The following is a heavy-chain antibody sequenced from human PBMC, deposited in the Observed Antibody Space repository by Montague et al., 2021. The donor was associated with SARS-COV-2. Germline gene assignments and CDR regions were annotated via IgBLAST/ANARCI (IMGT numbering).Heavy chain of an antibody. CDR1: GASISSYS. CDR2: MYNSEKI. CDR3: ARAIVSGLCSGGSCYKGYYYYMDV. J-gene: IGHJ6*03. Sequence: SETLSLTCTVSGASISSYSWSWVRQPPGKGLEWIGYMYNSEKINYNPSLQSRVTISVDTSKGQLSLKLNSVIAADTAAYFCARAIVSGLCSGGSCYKGYYYYMDVWGKGTTVTVSS. V-gene: IGHV4-59*13. D-gene: IGHD2-15*01.